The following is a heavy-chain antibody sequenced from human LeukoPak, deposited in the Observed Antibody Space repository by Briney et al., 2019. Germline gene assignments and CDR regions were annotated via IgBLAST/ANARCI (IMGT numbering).Heavy chain of an antibody. CDR1: GFTFNNYN. CDR3: ARHLSGVTGYTYGRGIDY. Sequence: PGGSLRLSCATSGFTFNNYNMNWVRQAPGRALEWVSSITSSGTYIFYADSVKGRFTISRDNAKTSLYLQMISLRAEDTAVYYCARHLSGVTGYTYGRGIDYWGQGTLVTVSS. V-gene: IGHV3-21*01. D-gene: IGHD5-18*01. J-gene: IGHJ4*02. CDR2: ITSSGTYI.